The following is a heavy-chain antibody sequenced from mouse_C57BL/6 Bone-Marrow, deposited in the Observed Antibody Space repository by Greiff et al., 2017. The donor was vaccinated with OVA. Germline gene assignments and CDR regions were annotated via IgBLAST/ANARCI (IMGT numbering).Heavy chain of an antibody. CDR3: TRDGYYAMDY. J-gene: IGHJ4*01. CDR1: GFTFSSYA. CDR2: ISSGGDYI. D-gene: IGHD2-3*01. Sequence: EVQGVESGEGLVKPGGSLKLSCAASGFTFSSYAMSWVRQTPEKRLEWVAYISSGGDYIYYADTVKGRFTISRDNARNTLYLPMSSLKSENTAMYYCTRDGYYAMDYRGQGTSVTVSS. V-gene: IGHV5-9-1*02.